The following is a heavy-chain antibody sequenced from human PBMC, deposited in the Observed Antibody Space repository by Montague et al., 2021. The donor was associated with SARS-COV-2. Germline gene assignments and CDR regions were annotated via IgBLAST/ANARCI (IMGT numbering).Heavy chain of an antibody. V-gene: IGHV4-39*01. D-gene: IGHD4-17*01. CDR1: GGSVSRISSH. Sequence: SETLSLTCTVSGGSVSRISSHWGWIRQPPGKGLEYIGSIYYAGGTQYNPSLKSRVTISVDTSNDQFSLKMNSVTAADTAVYFCARLYGSSLDYWGQGTLVTVSS. CDR2: IYYAGGT. CDR3: ARLYGSSLDY. J-gene: IGHJ4*02.